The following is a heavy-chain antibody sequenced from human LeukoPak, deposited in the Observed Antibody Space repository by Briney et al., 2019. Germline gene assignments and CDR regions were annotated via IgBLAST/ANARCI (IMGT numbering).Heavy chain of an antibody. Sequence: SETLSLTCTVSGGSISSYYWGWIRQPPGEGLEWIGYIYYSGSTSYNPSLKSRVTISVDTSKNHFSLKLRSVTAADTAVYYCARVTEYYGSGRRHNYYYYYMDVWGKGTTVTISS. CDR3: ARVTEYYGSGRRHNYYYYYMDV. J-gene: IGHJ6*03. CDR1: GGSISSYY. D-gene: IGHD3-10*01. V-gene: IGHV4-59*01. CDR2: IYYSGST.